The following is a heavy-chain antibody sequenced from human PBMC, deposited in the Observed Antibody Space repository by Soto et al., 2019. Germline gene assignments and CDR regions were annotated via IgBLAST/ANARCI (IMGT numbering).Heavy chain of an antibody. J-gene: IGHJ5*02. CDR2: IIPIFATA. Sequence: QVQLVQSGAEVKKPGSSVKVSCQTSGGSFSTYAFSWVRWAPGQGLEWVGGIIPIFATANYAQKFKGSVTITADDSTSTAYVELTRLSSDDTGIYYCARARSGHPHGSAGVDPWGQGTLVTVSS. CDR3: ARARSGHPHGSAGVDP. CDR1: GGSFSTYA. V-gene: IGHV1-69*01. D-gene: IGHD1-1*01.